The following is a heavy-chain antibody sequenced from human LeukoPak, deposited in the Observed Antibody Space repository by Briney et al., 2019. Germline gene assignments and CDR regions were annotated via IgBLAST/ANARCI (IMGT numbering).Heavy chain of an antibody. J-gene: IGHJ6*02. D-gene: IGHD6-6*01. Sequence: GGSLRLSCAASGFTFSSDGMHWVRQAPGKGLEWVAVISYDGSNKYYADSVKGRFTISRDNSKNTLYLQMNSLRAEDTAVYYCAKDVAARHDYYYGMDVWGQGTTVTVSS. CDR1: GFTFSSDG. V-gene: IGHV3-30*18. CDR3: AKDVAARHDYYYGMDV. CDR2: ISYDGSNK.